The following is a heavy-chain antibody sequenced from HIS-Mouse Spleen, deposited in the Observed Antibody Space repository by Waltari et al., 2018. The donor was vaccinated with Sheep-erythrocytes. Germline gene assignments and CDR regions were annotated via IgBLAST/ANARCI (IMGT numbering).Heavy chain of an antibody. J-gene: IGHJ6*02. V-gene: IGHV3-21*01. D-gene: IGHD3-3*01. CDR2: ISSSSSYI. CDR1: GFTFRRYS. Sequence: EVQLVESGGGLVKPGGSLRLLWAAQGFTFRRYSMNWVGQAPGKGLEWVSSISSSSSYIYYADSVKGRFTISRDNAKNSLYLQMNSLRAEDTAVYYCAREFWSGYYTDYYYYGMDVWGQGTTVTVSS. CDR3: AREFWSGYYTDYYYYGMDV.